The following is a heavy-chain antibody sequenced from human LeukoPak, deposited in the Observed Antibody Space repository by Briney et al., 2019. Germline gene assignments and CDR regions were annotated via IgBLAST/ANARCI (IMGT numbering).Heavy chain of an antibody. CDR2: ISWNSGSI. CDR3: AKDIGGFQLLSMFGLVDY. CDR1: GFTFDDYA. Sequence: QSGGSLRLSCAASGFTFDDYAMHWVRQAPGKGLEWVSGISWNSGSIGYADSVKGRFTISRDNAKNSLYLQMNSLRAEGTALYYCAKDIGGFQLLSMFGLVDYWGQGTLVTVSS. V-gene: IGHV3-9*01. D-gene: IGHD2-2*01. J-gene: IGHJ4*02.